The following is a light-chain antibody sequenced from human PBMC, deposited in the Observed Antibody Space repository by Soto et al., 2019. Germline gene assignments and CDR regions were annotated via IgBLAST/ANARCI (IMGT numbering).Light chain of an antibody. J-gene: IGKJ4*01. Sequence: EIVLTQSPATLSLSPGERATLSCRASQSVSSYLAWYQQKPGQAPRLLIYDASNRATGIPARFSGSGSGTDFTLTISSLEPEDFAVYYYQQRSNWRLTFGGGTKVEIK. CDR1: QSVSSY. V-gene: IGKV3-11*01. CDR3: QQRSNWRLT. CDR2: DAS.